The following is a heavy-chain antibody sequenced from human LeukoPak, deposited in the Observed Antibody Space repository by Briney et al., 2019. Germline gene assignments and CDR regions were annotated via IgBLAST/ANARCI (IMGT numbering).Heavy chain of an antibody. CDR2: ISAYNGNT. Sequence: ASVKVSCKPSGYTFTSYGTSRVRQAPGQGVEWMGWISAYNGNTNYAQKLQGRVTMTTDTSTSTAYMELRSLRSDDTAVYYCARELRITMVRGVIIKGRSFDYWGQGTQVTVSS. CDR1: GYTFTSYG. J-gene: IGHJ4*02. V-gene: IGHV1-18*01. CDR3: ARELRITMVRGVIIKGRSFDY. D-gene: IGHD3-10*01.